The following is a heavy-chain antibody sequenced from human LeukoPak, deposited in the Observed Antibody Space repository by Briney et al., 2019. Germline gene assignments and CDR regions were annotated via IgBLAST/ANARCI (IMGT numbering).Heavy chain of an antibody. D-gene: IGHD3-3*01. CDR3: ARSHYDFWSGYPGLDY. V-gene: IGHV3-7*01. Sequence: PGGSLRLSCAASGFTFSSYWMSWVRQAPGKGLEWVANIKQDGSEKYYVDSVKGRFTISRDNAKNSLYLQMNSLRAEDTAVYYCARSHYDFWSGYPGLDYWGQGTLVTVSS. CDR2: IKQDGSEK. J-gene: IGHJ4*02. CDR1: GFTFSSYW.